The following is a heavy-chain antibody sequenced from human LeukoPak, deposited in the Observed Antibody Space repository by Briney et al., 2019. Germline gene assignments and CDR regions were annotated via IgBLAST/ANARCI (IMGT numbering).Heavy chain of an antibody. D-gene: IGHD3-10*01. CDR3: ARGGITMVRGVIRTEY. Sequence: GASVKVSCKASGYTFTSYGISWVRQAPGQGLEWMGWISAYNGNTNYAQKLQGRVTMTTDTSTSTAYMGLRSLRSDDTAVYYCARGGITMVRGVIRTEYWGQGTLVTVSS. V-gene: IGHV1-18*01. J-gene: IGHJ4*02. CDR2: ISAYNGNT. CDR1: GYTFTSYG.